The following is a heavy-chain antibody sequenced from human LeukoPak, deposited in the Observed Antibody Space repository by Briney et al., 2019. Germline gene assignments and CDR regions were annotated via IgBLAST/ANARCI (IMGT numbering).Heavy chain of an antibody. CDR3: AKDPRARGPYFFDD. CDR2: ISGSGATT. CDR1: EFTFHTYL. D-gene: IGHD2-21*01. V-gene: IGHV3-23*01. J-gene: IGHJ4*02. Sequence: PGGSLRLSCAGSEFTFHTYLMSWVRQAPGKGLEWVSSISGSGATTDYADSVKGRFTISRDNVNKTLYLEMSSLRAEDTAVYFCAKDPRARGPYFFDDWGQGALVTVSS.